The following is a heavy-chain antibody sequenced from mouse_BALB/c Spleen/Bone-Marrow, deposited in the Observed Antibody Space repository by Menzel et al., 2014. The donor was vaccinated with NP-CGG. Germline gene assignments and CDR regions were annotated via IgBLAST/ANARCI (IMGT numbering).Heavy chain of an antibody. J-gene: IGHJ3*01. D-gene: IGHD2-4*01. CDR3: ATGDYGAWFAC. Sequence: EVMLVESGGDLVKTGGSLKLSCAASGFTFSNYDMSWGRQTPEKRLEWVATISIGGYYSYYPDSVKGRLTISRDNAKNTLYLQVSSLRSEDTAMYYCATGDYGAWFACWGQGTLVTVSA. CDR1: GFTFSNYD. CDR2: ISIGGYYS. V-gene: IGHV5-9-1*01.